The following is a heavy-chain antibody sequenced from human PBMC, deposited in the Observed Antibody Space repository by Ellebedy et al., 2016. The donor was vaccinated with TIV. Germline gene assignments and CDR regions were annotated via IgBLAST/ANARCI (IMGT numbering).Heavy chain of an antibody. CDR1: GGSFSDYY. D-gene: IGHD2-2*01. CDR2: INHSGST. Sequence: SETLSLTXAVYGGSFSDYYWSWIRQPPGKGLEWIGEINHSGSTNYNPSLKSRVTISVDTSKNHFSLKLSSVTAADTAVYYCAIGGAVLPAAMSDYDYYGMDVWGRGTTVTVSS. J-gene: IGHJ6*02. V-gene: IGHV4-34*01. CDR3: AIGGAVLPAAMSDYDYYGMDV.